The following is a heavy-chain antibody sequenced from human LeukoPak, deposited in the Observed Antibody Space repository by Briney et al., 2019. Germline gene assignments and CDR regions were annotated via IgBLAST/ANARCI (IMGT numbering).Heavy chain of an antibody. CDR1: GGSISDYY. D-gene: IGHD2-21*02. Sequence: SEILSLTCAVSGGSISDYYWSWIRQPPGKGLEWIGYFSYSGSTNYNPSLRSRVTISVDTSKNQFSLKLTSVTAADTAVYYCARVPARRVVTTPTYFDFWGQGTLVTVSS. J-gene: IGHJ4*02. CDR3: ARVPARRVVTTPTYFDF. V-gene: IGHV4-59*01. CDR2: FSYSGST.